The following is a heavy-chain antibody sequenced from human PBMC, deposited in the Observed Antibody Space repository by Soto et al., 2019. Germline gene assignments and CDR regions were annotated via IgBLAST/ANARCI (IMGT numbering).Heavy chain of an antibody. J-gene: IGHJ4*02. CDR1: GGSISSGGYS. CDR3: ARTYGDYVFDY. CDR2: IYHSGST. V-gene: IGHV4-30-2*02. D-gene: IGHD4-17*01. Sequence: SETLSLTCAVSGGSISSGGYSWSWIRQPPGKGLEWIGYIYHSGSTYYNPSLKSRVTISVDRSKNQFSLKLSSVTAADTAVYYCARTYGDYVFDYWGQGTLVTVSS.